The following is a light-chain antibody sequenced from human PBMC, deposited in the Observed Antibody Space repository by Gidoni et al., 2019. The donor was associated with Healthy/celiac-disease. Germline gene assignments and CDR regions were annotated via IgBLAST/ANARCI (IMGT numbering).Light chain of an antibody. Sequence: DIQLTQSPSFLSASVGDRVTITCRASQGISSYLAWYQQKPGKAPKLLFYAASPLQSGVPSRFSGSGSGTEFTLTISSLQPEDFATYYCQQLNSYPRTFGQGTKLEIK. V-gene: IGKV1-9*01. CDR1: QGISSY. CDR2: AAS. J-gene: IGKJ2*01. CDR3: QQLNSYPRT.